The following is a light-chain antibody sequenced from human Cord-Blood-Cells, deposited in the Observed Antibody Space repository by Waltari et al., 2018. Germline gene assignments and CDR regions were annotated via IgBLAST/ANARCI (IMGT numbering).Light chain of an antibody. V-gene: IGLV2-8*01. Sequence: QSALTQPPSASGSPGQSVTISCTGTSSDVGGYNYVSWYQQHPGKAPKLMIYEVSKRPSGVPERFSGSKSGNTASLTVSGLQAEDEADYYCSSYAGSNKSVVFGGGTKLTVL. CDR3: SSYAGSNKSVV. J-gene: IGLJ2*01. CDR1: SSDVGGYNY. CDR2: EVS.